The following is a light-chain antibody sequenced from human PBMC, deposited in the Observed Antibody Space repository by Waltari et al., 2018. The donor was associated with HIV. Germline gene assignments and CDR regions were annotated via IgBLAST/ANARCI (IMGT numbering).Light chain of an antibody. J-gene: IGLJ2*01. V-gene: IGLV3-21*04. CDR2: DDS. CDR3: HVWDSRSVT. Sequence: SYVLTQPPSVPVAPGKTARITCGGNNIGSKSVHWYQQRPGQAPVLVIYDDSDRPSGLPERFSGSNSGNTATLAISRVEAGDEADYYCHVWDSRSVTFGGGTKLTVV. CDR1: NIGSKS.